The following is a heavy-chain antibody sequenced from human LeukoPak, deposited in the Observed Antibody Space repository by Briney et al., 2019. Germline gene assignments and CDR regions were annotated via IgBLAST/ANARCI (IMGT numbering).Heavy chain of an antibody. CDR1: GFTFNKYA. CDR3: ARGGDYGVKIDY. J-gene: IGHJ4*02. CDR2: IGRSGANS. D-gene: IGHD4-17*01. V-gene: IGHV3-23*01. Sequence: PGGSLRLSCAASGFTFNKYAMSWVRQSPGKGLEWVSAIGRSGANSYYATSVKGRFSVSRDNTKNTFHLQMNSLRAEDTAIYYCARGGDYGVKIDYWGQGTLVTVSS.